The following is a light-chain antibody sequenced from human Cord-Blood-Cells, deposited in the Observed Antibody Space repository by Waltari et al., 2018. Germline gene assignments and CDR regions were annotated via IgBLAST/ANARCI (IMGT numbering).Light chain of an antibody. CDR3: CSYAGSYTWV. CDR2: DVS. CDR1: SSDVGGYYY. V-gene: IGLV2-11*01. Sequence: QSALPHPRSVSGSPGQSVTISCAASSSDVGGYYYVSWYQQHPGKAPKLMIYDVSKRPSGVPDRFAGSKSGNTASLTISGLQAEDEADYYCCSYAGSYTWVFGRGTKLTVL. J-gene: IGLJ3*02.